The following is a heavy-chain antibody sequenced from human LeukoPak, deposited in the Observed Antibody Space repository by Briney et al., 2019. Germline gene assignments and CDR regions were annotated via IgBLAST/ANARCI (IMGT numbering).Heavy chain of an antibody. D-gene: IGHD2-15*01. V-gene: IGHV3-23*01. CDR3: AKGYCSGGSCYFGAFDV. CDR2: ISVSGVST. Sequence: PGGSLRLSCAASGFTFTSYAMGWVRQAPGKGLEWVSTISVSGVSTYYADSVKGRFTISRDNSKNTLYLQMNSLRAEDTAVYYCAKGYCSGGSCYFGAFDVWGQGTLVTVSS. CDR1: GFTFTSYA. J-gene: IGHJ3*01.